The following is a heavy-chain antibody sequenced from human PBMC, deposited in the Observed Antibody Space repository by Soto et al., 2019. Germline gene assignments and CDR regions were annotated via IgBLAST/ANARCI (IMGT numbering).Heavy chain of an antibody. CDR2: IKQDGSKK. CDR1: GFTFSSYW. V-gene: IGHV3-7*01. CDR3: AKRVWYFDL. J-gene: IGHJ2*01. Sequence: EVQLVESGGGLVQPGGSLRLSCAASGFTFSSYWMTWVRQAPGKGLEWVANIKQDGSKKYYVDSVKGRITISRDNAKNSLYLQMNSLRAEDTAVYYCAKRVWYFDLWGRGTLVTVSS.